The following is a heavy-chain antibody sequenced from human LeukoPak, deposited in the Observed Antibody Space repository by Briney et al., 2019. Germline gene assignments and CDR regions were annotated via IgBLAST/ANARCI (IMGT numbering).Heavy chain of an antibody. J-gene: IGHJ4*02. Sequence: PGGSLRLSCVASGFTVSSNYMSWVRQAPGKGLEWVSVIYSGGSTYYADSVKGRFTISRDNSKNTLYLQMNSLRAEDTAVYYCARDRGHYYGSGSYYPYYFDYWGQGTLVTVSS. CDR3: ARDRGHYYGSGSYYPYYFDY. CDR1: GFTVSSNY. CDR2: IYSGGST. D-gene: IGHD3-10*01. V-gene: IGHV3-53*01.